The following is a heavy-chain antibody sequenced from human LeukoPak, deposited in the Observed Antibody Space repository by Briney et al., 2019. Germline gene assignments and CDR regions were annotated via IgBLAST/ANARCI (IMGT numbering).Heavy chain of an antibody. CDR2: ISSSGSTI. CDR1: GFTFSDYY. V-gene: IGHV3-11*04. J-gene: IGHJ1*01. Sequence: NPGGSLRLSCAASGFTFSDYYMGWIRQAPGKGLEWVSYISSSGSTIYYADSVKGRFTISRDNSKNTLYLQMNSLRAEDTAVYYCARPSPIVVVVAATPGYFQHWGQGTLVTVSS. D-gene: IGHD2-15*01. CDR3: ARPSPIVVVVAATPGYFQH.